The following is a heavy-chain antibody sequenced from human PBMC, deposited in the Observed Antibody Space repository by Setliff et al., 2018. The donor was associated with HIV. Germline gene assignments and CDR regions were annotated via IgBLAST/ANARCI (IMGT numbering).Heavy chain of an antibody. CDR1: GGSISSYY. CDR3: TRRGADSYYPRPLDV. Sequence: PSETLSLTCTVSGGSISSYYWSWIRLPPGKGLEWIGYIFYSGSTNYNPSLKSRVTISVDTSKNQFSLRLNSVTAADTAIYYCTRRGADSYYPRPLDVWGKGTTVTV. CDR2: IFYSGST. V-gene: IGHV4-59*01. J-gene: IGHJ6*03. D-gene: IGHD3-10*01.